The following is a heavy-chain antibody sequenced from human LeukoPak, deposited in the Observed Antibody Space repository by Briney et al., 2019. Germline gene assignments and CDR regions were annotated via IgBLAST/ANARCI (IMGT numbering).Heavy chain of an antibody. CDR2: IYSGGST. D-gene: IGHD3-10*01. V-gene: IGHV3-53*01. J-gene: IGHJ4*02. Sequence: GGSLRLSCAASGFSFPSHSFHWVRQSPGKGLEWVSVIYSGGSTYYADSVKGRFTISRDNSKNTLYLQMNSLRAEDTAVYYCARGYGSGDWGQGTLVTVSS. CDR3: ARGYGSGD. CDR1: GFSFPSHS.